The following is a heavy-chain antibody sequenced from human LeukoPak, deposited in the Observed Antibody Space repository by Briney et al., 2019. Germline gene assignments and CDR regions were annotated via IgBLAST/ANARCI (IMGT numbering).Heavy chain of an antibody. Sequence: PGGSLRLSCAASGFIFTDYWMHWVRQGPGKELVWVARISGDGRGTTYADSVKGRFTISRDNAKSTAFLQMKSLRAEDTGIYYCGKDVLAGGLDVWGQGTTVTVSS. CDR1: GFIFTDYW. CDR2: ISGDGRGT. J-gene: IGHJ6*02. V-gene: IGHV3-74*01. CDR3: GKDVLAGGLDV.